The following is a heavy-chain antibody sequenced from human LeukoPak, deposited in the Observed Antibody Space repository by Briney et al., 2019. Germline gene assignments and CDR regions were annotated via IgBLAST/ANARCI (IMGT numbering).Heavy chain of an antibody. CDR3: TTASDCSGGSCYFDY. CDR2: IKSKTDGGTT. V-gene: IGHV3-15*01. Sequence: GGSLRLSCAASGFTFSNAWMSWVRQAPGKGLEWVGRIKSKTDGGTTDYAAPVKGRFTISRDDSKNTLHLQMNSLKTEDTAVYYCTTASDCSGGSCYFDYWGQGTLVTVSS. CDR1: GFTFSNAW. D-gene: IGHD2-15*01. J-gene: IGHJ4*02.